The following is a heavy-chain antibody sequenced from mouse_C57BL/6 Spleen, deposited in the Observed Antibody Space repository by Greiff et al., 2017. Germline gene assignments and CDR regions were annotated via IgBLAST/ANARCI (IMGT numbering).Heavy chain of an antibody. V-gene: IGHV5-9-1*02. CDR2: ISSGGDYI. CDR3: TREAFSGGFAY. CDR1: GFTFSSYA. J-gene: IGHJ3*01. Sequence: EVKVVESGEGLVKPGGSLKLSCAASGFTFSSYAMSWVRQTPEKRLEWVAYISSGGDYIYYADTVKGRFTISRDNARNTLYLQMSSLKSEDTAMYYCTREAFSGGFAYWGQGTLVTVSA.